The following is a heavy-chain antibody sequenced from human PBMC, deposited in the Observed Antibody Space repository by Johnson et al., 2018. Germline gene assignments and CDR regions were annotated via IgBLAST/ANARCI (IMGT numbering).Heavy chain of an antibody. D-gene: IGHD2-2*01. V-gene: IGHV3-30-3*01. CDR3: ASMGYCSSNVCHGHSKNYYYYGMDV. CDR2: ISGDGNTK. CDR1: GFIFTSYA. J-gene: IGHJ6*02. Sequence: QVQLVESGGNVVQPGRSLRLSCAASGFIFTSYAIHWVRQAPGKGLEWVAIISGDGNTKYYADSIKGRFTFSRDNSKNTWYLQMNSLRAEDTAVYYCASMGYCSSNVCHGHSKNYYYYGMDVWGQGTTVTVSS.